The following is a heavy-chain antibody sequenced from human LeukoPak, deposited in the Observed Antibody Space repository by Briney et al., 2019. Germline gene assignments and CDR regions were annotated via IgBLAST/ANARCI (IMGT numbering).Heavy chain of an antibody. CDR3: AKARYCSGGSCSLFAACDM. CDR1: GFTFTTHA. J-gene: IGHJ3*02. Sequence: GGSVRLSRAASGFTFTTHAMTWVSQAPGKGLECVSIISRSGGDAYYADSVKGRFIISRDISKNTLFLQMNSLRAEDTAVYYCAKARYCSGGSCSLFAACDMWGQGTMVTVSS. CDR2: ISRSGGDA. V-gene: IGHV3-23*01. D-gene: IGHD2-15*01.